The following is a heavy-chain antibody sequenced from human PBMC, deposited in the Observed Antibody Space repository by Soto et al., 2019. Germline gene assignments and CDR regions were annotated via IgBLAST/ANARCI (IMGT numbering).Heavy chain of an antibody. V-gene: IGHV5-51*01. J-gene: IGHJ6*01. CDR2: IYPGDSDT. CDR1: GYSFTSYW. CDR3: ASLQKDYGGTFYYGMDV. D-gene: IGHD4-17*01. Sequence: PGESLKISCKGSGYSFTSYWIGWLRQMPGKGLEWLGIIYPGDSDTRYSPSFQGQVTISADKSIRTAYLQWSRLKASDTAMYSCASLQKDYGGTFYYGMDVWGKGHTVIVSS.